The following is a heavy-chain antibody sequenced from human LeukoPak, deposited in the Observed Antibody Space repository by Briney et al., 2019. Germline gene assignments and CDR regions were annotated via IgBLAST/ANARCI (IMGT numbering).Heavy chain of an antibody. V-gene: IGHV4-34*01. J-gene: IGHJ4*02. CDR3: AREGLSYYYDSSGYFFV. CDR1: GGSFSGYY. Sequence: SETLSLTCAVYGGSFSGYYWSWIRQPPGKGLEWIGEINHSGSTNYNPSLKSRVTISVDTSKNQFSLQLNSVTPEDTAVYYCAREGLSYYYDSSGYFFVWGQGTLVTVSS. CDR2: INHSGST. D-gene: IGHD3-22*01.